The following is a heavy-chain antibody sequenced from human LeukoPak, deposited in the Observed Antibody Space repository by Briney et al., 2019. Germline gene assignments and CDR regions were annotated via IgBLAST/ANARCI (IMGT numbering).Heavy chain of an antibody. CDR1: GYTFTGYY. CDR2: INPNSGGT. CDR3: ATDPLYGGNSNDAFDI. V-gene: IGHV1-2*02. D-gene: IGHD4-23*01. Sequence: ASVKVSCKASGYTFTGYYMHWVRQAPGQGLEWMGWINPNSGGTNYAQKFQGRVTMTRDTSISTAYMELSRQRSDDTAVYYCATDPLYGGNSNDAFDIWGQGTMVTVSS. J-gene: IGHJ3*02.